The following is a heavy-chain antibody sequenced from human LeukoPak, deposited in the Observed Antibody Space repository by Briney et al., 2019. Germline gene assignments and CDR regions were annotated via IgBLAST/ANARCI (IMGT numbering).Heavy chain of an antibody. V-gene: IGHV3-23*01. CDR1: GFPFSSYA. CDR2: ISGSGGST. D-gene: IGHD5-12*01. Sequence: PRGSLRLSCAASGFPFSSYAMSWFRQAPGKGLEWVSAISGSGGSTYCADFVKGRFTISRDNSKNTLYLQMNSLRAEDTAVYYCAKDPRDLRGDIVATILYYFDYWGQGTLVTVSS. CDR3: AKDPRDLRGDIVATILYYFDY. J-gene: IGHJ4*02.